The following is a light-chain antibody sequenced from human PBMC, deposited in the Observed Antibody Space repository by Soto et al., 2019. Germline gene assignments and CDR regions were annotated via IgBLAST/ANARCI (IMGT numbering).Light chain of an antibody. V-gene: IGKV2-28*01. CDR1: QSLLHSNGYNF. CDR2: LGS. CDR3: MQALHSPRT. Sequence: DIVMTQSPLSLPVTPGEAASISCRSSQSLLHSNGYNFLDWYLQKPGQSPQILINLGSNRSSGVPDRFSGSGSGTDFTLKISRVEAEDVGVYYCMQALHSPRTFGQGTKVEIK. J-gene: IGKJ1*01.